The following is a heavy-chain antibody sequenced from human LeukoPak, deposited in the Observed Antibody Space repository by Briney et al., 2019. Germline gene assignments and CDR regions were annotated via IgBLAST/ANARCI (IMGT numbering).Heavy chain of an antibody. V-gene: IGHV1-8*01. CDR2: INPKSGNT. Sequence: GPSVKLSCKVSGYTLTSFYTKWVRQPTGQGLERMGWINPKSGNTVYAQKFEGRVTLTRHTSISPAYRELSRLRSEHTAVYYCARGRVGIAAGGTRRRYYYYMDVWGKGTTVTVSS. CDR1: GYTLTSFY. CDR3: ARGRVGIAAGGTRRRYYYYMDV. D-gene: IGHD6-13*01. J-gene: IGHJ6*03.